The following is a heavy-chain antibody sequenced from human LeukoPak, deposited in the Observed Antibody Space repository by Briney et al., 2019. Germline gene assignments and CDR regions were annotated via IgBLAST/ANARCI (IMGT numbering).Heavy chain of an antibody. Sequence: GGSLRLSCAASGFTFSSYVMSWVRQTPGKGLEWVSAISGSGDDTYYAVSVKGRFTISRDNSKNTLYPQMNSLRAEDTAVYYCAKGCSGGSCYSFDYWGQGTLVTVSS. CDR1: GFTFSSYV. J-gene: IGHJ4*02. V-gene: IGHV3-23*01. CDR2: ISGSGDDT. D-gene: IGHD2-15*01. CDR3: AKGCSGGSCYSFDY.